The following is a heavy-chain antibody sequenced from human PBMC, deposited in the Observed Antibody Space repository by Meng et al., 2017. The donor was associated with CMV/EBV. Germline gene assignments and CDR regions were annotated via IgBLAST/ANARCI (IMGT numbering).Heavy chain of an antibody. CDR1: GFTFSSYA. CDR2: IYSGGSST. D-gene: IGHD3-3*02. J-gene: IGHJ2*01. V-gene: IGHV3-23*03. CDR3: ARLSISRYFDL. Sequence: GESLKISCAASGFTFSSYAMSWVRQAPGKGLEWVSVIYSGGSSTYYADSVKGRFTISRDNSKNTLYLQMNSLRAEDTAVYYCARLSISRYFDLWGRGTLVTVSS.